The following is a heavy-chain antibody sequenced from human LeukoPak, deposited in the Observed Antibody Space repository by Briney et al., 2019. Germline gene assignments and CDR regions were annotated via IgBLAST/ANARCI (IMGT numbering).Heavy chain of an antibody. J-gene: IGHJ3*02. CDR2: IYTTGRT. D-gene: IGHD7-27*01. CDR3: AKILGSGVWYGFDI. CDR1: GVSVNSYY. V-gene: IGHV4-4*09. Sequence: PSETLSLTCSVSGVSVNSYYWSWLRQPPGKGLEWIGYIYTTGRTNYNPSLKSRVTISVDTSKNQFSLKLSSVTAADTAVYYCAKILGSGVWYGFDIWGQGTMVTVSS.